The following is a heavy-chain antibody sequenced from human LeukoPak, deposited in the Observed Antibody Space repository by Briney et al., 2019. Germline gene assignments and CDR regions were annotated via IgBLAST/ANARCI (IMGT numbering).Heavy chain of an antibody. V-gene: IGHV1-24*01. CDR3: ATGGRLVRARENNWFDP. CDR1: GYTLTELS. D-gene: IGHD3-10*01. Sequence: ASVKVSCKVSGYTLTELSMHWVRQAPGKGLEWMGGFDPEDGETIYAQKFQGRVTMTEDTSTDTAYMELSSLRSEDTAVYYCATGGRLVRARENNWFDPWGQGTLVTVSS. J-gene: IGHJ5*02. CDR2: FDPEDGET.